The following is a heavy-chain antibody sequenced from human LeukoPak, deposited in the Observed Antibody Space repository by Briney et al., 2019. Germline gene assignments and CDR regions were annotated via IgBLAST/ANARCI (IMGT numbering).Heavy chain of an antibody. CDR3: ARVQLWPYYFDY. V-gene: IGHV1-2*02. D-gene: IGHD5-18*01. CDR1: GYTFTGYY. Sequence: ASVKVSCKVSGYTFTGYYMHWVRQAPGQGLEWMGWINPNSGGTNCAQKFQGRVTMTRDTSISTAYMELSRLRSDDTAVYYCARVQLWPYYFDYWGQGTLVTVSS. CDR2: INPNSGGT. J-gene: IGHJ4*02.